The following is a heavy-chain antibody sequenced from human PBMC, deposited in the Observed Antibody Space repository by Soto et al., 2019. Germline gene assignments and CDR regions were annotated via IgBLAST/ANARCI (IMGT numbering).Heavy chain of an antibody. D-gene: IGHD5-18*01. CDR2: ISPDGSKT. J-gene: IGHJ3*02. Sequence: QVQLVESGGGVVQPGRSLRLSCAASGFTFSDYLMHWVRQAPGKGLEWVALISPDGSKTYYADSVKGRFTISRDNSSNTVYLQMNSLRLEDAAVYYFLFYGYDVPGGFDIWGQGTTVSVSS. CDR3: LFYGYDVPGGFDI. CDR1: GFTFSDYL. V-gene: IGHV3-30-3*01.